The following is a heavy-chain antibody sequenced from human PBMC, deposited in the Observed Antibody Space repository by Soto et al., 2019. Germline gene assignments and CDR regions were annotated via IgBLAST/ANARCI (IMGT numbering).Heavy chain of an antibody. D-gene: IGHD3-10*01. Sequence: GGSLRLSCAASGFTFSSYGMHWVRQAPGKGLEWVAVIWYDGSNKYYADSVKGRFTISRDNSKNTLYLQMNSLRAEDTAVYYCARYVAGPGSYYFDCRRQGTLVTVSS. CDR3: ARYVAGPGSYYFDC. J-gene: IGHJ4*02. CDR2: IWYDGSNK. V-gene: IGHV3-33*01. CDR1: GFTFSSYG.